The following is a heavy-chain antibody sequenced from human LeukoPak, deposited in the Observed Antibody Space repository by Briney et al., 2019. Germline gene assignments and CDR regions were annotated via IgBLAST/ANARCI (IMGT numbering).Heavy chain of an antibody. J-gene: IGHJ6*04. CDR1: GYTFTSYA. CDR3: ATPGLYCSGGSCPPYYYYGMDV. D-gene: IGHD2-15*01. CDR2: INTNTGNP. V-gene: IGHV7-4-1*01. Sequence: ASAKVSCKASGYTFTSYAMNWVRQAPGQGLEWMGWINTNTGNPTYAQGFTGRFVFSLDTSVSTAYLQICSLKAEDTAVYYCATPGLYCSGGSCPPYYYYGMDVWGKGTTVTVSS.